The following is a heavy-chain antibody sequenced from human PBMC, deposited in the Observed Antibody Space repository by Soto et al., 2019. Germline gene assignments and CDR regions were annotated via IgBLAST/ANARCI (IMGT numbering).Heavy chain of an antibody. CDR2: INGAGSA. V-gene: IGHV4-34*01. Sequence: SETLSLTCGVSGGSFSDYTWTWLRQSPGKGLEWIGQINGAGSANYNPSLKSRVTISIGTSNNDFFLDLTSVTAADTAVYYCARESAGSGKNNWFDPWGQGTLVTVSS. D-gene: IGHD3-10*01. CDR3: ARESAGSGKNNWFDP. J-gene: IGHJ5*02. CDR1: GGSFSDYT.